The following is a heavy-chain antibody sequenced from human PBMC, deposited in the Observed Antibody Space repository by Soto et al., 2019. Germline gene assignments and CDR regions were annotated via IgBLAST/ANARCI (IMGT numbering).Heavy chain of an antibody. CDR2: IYYSGST. D-gene: IGHD6-13*01. J-gene: IGHJ6*02. CDR1: GGSISSSSYY. Sequence: SETLSLTCTVSGGSISSSSYYWGWIRQPPGKGLEWIGSIYYSGSTYYNPSLKSRVTISVDTSKNQFSLKLSSVTDADTAVYYCASGIAAAEPYYYYYGMDVWGQGTTVTVSS. V-gene: IGHV4-39*01. CDR3: ASGIAAAEPYYYYYGMDV.